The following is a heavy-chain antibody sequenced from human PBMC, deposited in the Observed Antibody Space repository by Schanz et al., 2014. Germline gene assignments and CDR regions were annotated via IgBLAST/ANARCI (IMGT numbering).Heavy chain of an antibody. V-gene: IGHV3-23*04. CDR1: RFTVTNAW. D-gene: IGHD1-20*01. Sequence: EVQLVASGGGLVQPGGSLRLSCAASRFTVTNAWMSWVRQAPGKGLEWVSSFNDGGVNKYYADSVKGRFTISSDNSKSTLYLQMSSLRAEDTAVYYCANNWNLDDWGQGTLVTVSS. J-gene: IGHJ4*02. CDR2: FNDGGVNK. CDR3: ANNWNLDD.